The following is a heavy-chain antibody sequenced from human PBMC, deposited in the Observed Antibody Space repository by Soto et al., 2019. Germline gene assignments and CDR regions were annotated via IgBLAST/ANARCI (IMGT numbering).Heavy chain of an antibody. J-gene: IGHJ6*02. CDR3: ARGIVVVPAATEKYYYGMDV. D-gene: IGHD2-2*01. Sequence: QVQLVQSGAEVKKPGSSVKVSCKASGGTFSSYAISWVRQAPGQGLAWMVGIIPISGTANYAQKFQGRVTITADESTSTAYMELSSLRSEDTAVYYCARGIVVVPAATEKYYYGMDVWGQGTTVTVSS. CDR1: GGTFSSYA. V-gene: IGHV1-69*01. CDR2: IIPISGTA.